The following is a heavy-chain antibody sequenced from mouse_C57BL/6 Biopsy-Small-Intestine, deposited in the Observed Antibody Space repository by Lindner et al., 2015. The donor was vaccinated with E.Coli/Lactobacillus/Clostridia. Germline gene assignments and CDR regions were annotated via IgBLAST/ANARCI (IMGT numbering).Heavy chain of an antibody. CDR3: AGYDGYYAWFGY. Sequence: VQLQESGPELVKPEASVKISCKASGYSFSGYFMSWVKQSHGKSLEWIGHINPFNGDTFYNQNFRDKATLTVDKSSSTAHMELRSLTSEDSAVYYCAGYDGYYAWFGYWGQGTLVTVSA. D-gene: IGHD2-3*01. J-gene: IGHJ3*02. V-gene: IGHV1-20*01. CDR2: INPFNGDT. CDR1: GYSFSGYF.